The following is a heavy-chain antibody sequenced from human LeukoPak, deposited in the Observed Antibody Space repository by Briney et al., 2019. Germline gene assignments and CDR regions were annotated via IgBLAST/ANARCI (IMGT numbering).Heavy chain of an antibody. CDR1: GFTFSSYW. CDR3: ARGGSIYSPGYYYYYMDV. D-gene: IGHD2-21*01. J-gene: IGHJ6*03. V-gene: IGHV3-7*03. CDR2: IKQDGSEK. Sequence: GGSLRLSCAASGFTFSSYWMSWVRQAPGKGLEWVANIKQDGSEKYYVDSVKGRFTISRDNAKNSLYLQMNSLRAEDTAVYYCARGGSIYSPGYYYYYMDVWGKGTTVTVSS.